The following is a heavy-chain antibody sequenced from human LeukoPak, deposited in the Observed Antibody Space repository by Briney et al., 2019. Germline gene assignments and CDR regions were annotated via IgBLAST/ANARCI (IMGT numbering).Heavy chain of an antibody. Sequence: ASVKVSCKASGYTFTSYGISWVRQAPGQGLEWMGWISAYNSNTNYAQKLQGRVTMTTDTSTSTAYMELRSLRSDDTAVYYCARGSSDGYNYGRESDYWGQGTLVTVSS. J-gene: IGHJ4*02. CDR1: GYTFTSYG. CDR3: ARGSSDGYNYGRESDY. V-gene: IGHV1-18*01. D-gene: IGHD5-24*01. CDR2: ISAYNSNT.